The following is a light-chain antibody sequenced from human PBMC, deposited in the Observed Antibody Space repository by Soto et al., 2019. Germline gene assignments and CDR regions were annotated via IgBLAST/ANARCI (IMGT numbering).Light chain of an antibody. J-gene: IGKJ5*01. CDR3: QQRSNWPPRIT. CDR2: DAS. Sequence: EIVLTQSPATLSLSPGERATLSCRASQSVSSYLAWYQQKPGQAPRLLIYDASNRATGIPARFSGSGSGTDFTLTISSLGREDFAVYYCQQRSNWPPRITFGQGTRLEIK. CDR1: QSVSSY. V-gene: IGKV3-11*01.